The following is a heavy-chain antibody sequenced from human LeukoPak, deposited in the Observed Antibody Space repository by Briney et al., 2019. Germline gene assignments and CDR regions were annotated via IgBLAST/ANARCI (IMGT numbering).Heavy chain of an antibody. D-gene: IGHD3-10*01. Sequence: SETLSLTCAVYGGSFSGYYWSWIRQPPGKGLEWIGEINHSGSTNYNPSLKSRVTISVDTSKNQFSLKLSSVTAADTAVYYCASRRRYYGSGSLGVYYYGMDVWGKGTTVTVSS. J-gene: IGHJ6*04. CDR1: GGSFSGYY. V-gene: IGHV4-34*01. CDR3: ASRRRYYGSGSLGVYYYGMDV. CDR2: INHSGST.